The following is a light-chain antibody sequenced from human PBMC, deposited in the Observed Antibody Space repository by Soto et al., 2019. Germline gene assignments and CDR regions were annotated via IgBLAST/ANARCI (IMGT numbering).Light chain of an antibody. J-gene: IGKJ1*01. Sequence: EIVMTQSPATLSVSPGERATLSCRASQSVGCSLAWYQQKPGQAPGLLIYGASTRATGVPARFSGSGSGTEFTLTISSLQSEDFAVYYCQQYRNWPRTFGQGTKVEIK. CDR2: GAS. CDR1: QSVGCS. V-gene: IGKV3-15*01. CDR3: QQYRNWPRT.